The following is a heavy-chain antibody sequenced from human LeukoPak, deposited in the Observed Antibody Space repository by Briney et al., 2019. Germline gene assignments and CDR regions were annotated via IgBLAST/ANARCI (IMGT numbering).Heavy chain of an antibody. CDR1: GDSISRGDYY. CDR3: ARAVDGYCYSANCLYNWFDP. CDR2: IYTSGSA. D-gene: IGHD2-2*01. Sequence: PSQTLSLTCTVSGDSISRGDYYWSWIRQPAGKTLEWIGRIYTSGSANYNPSLKSRVTMSVDTSKNQFSLKLDPVTAADTAVYYCARAVDGYCYSANCLYNWFDPWGQGTLVTVSS. V-gene: IGHV4-61*02. J-gene: IGHJ5*02.